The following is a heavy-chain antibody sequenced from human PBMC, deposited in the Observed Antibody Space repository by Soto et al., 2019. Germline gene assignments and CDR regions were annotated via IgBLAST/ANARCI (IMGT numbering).Heavy chain of an antibody. J-gene: IGHJ3*02. CDR2: MSHSGGT. CDR1: GGSVNSGNYY. D-gene: IGHD2-21*02. Sequence: QVQLQQWGAGLLKPSETLSLTCAVYGGSVNSGNYYWSWIRQPPGKALEWIGEMSHSGGTHFNPSLKSRVTISVDTSKNQFSLKMSSVTAADTALYYCARVERGTATPVVDAFDIWGPGTLVTVSS. V-gene: IGHV4-34*01. CDR3: ARVERGTATPVVDAFDI.